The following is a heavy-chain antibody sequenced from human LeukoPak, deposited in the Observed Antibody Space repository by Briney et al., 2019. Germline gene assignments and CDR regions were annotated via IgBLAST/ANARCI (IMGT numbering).Heavy chain of an antibody. CDR2: IYSGGKT. CDR3: AGPMGPTAIFGFDY. CDR1: GFTVSSNS. D-gene: IGHD2-2*01. Sequence: PGGSLRLSCTVSGFTVSSNSWSWVRQAPGKGLEWVSFIYSGGKTHSSDSVKGRFTISRDNAKKSLYLQMNSLRAEDTAVYYCAGPMGPTAIFGFDYWGQGTLVTVSS. J-gene: IGHJ4*02. V-gene: IGHV3-53*01.